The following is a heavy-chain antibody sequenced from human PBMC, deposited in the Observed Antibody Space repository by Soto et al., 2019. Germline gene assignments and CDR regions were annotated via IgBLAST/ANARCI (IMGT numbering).Heavy chain of an antibody. CDR2: IYYSGST. Sequence: PSETLSLTCTLSGGSITSYYWSWIRQPPGKGLEWIGYIYYSGSTNYNPSLTSRVTISVDTSKNQFSLKLTSVTAADTAVYYCARGGRYGSVAFDQWGQGTLVTVSS. CDR1: GGSITSYY. V-gene: IGHV4-59*01. CDR3: ARGGRYGSVAFDQ. J-gene: IGHJ4*02. D-gene: IGHD3-10*01.